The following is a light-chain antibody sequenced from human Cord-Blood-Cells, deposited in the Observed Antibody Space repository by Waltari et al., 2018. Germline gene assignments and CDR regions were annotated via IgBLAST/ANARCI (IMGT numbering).Light chain of an antibody. CDR1: QSVSSSY. Sequence: EIVLTQSPRTLSLSPGERATLSCRASQSVSSSYLAWYQQKPGQDPRLLIYGASSRATGIPDRFSGSGSGTDFTLTISRLEPEDFAVYYCQQYGSSPQLTFGGGTKVEIK. CDR2: GAS. CDR3: QQYGSSPQLT. V-gene: IGKV3-20*01. J-gene: IGKJ4*01.